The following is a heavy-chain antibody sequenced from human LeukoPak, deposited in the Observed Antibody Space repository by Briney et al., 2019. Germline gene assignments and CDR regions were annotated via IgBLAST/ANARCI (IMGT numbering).Heavy chain of an antibody. V-gene: IGHV3-15*01. D-gene: IGHD4-17*01. CDR3: TTSVTPGRNFDY. Sequence: GGSLRLSCAASGFNFNHAWMSWVRQAPGKGLEWVARIKSKTDGGTTDYAAPVKGRFTISRDDSKNTLYLQMNSLKTEDTAVYYCTTSVTPGRNFDYWGQGTLVTVSS. J-gene: IGHJ4*02. CDR2: IKSKTDGGTT. CDR1: GFNFNHAW.